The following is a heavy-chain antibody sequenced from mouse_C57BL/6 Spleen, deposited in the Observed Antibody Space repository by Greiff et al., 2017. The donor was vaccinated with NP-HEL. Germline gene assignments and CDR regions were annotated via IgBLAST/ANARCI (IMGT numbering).Heavy chain of an antibody. CDR3: ARGGDSSGYYAMDY. J-gene: IGHJ4*01. D-gene: IGHD3-2*02. V-gene: IGHV1-55*01. CDR1: GYTFTSYW. Sequence: VQLQQPGAELVKPGASVKMSCKASGYTFTSYWITWVKQRPGQGLEWIGDIYPGSGSTNYNEKFKSKATLTVDTSSSTAYMQLSSLTSEDSAVYYCARGGDSSGYYAMDYWGQGTSVTVSS. CDR2: IYPGSGST.